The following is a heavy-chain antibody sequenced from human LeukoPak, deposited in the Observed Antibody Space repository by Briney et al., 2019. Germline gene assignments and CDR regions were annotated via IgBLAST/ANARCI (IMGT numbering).Heavy chain of an antibody. V-gene: IGHV3-11*01. Sequence: GGSLRLSCAASGFTFSDYYMSWIRQAPGKGLEWVPYISSSGSTIYYADSVKGRFTISRDNAKNSLYLQMNSLRAEDTAVYYCASRGIAVAGTRVFDPWGQGTLVTVSS. CDR1: GFTFSDYY. CDR2: ISSSGSTI. CDR3: ASRGIAVAGTRVFDP. D-gene: IGHD6-19*01. J-gene: IGHJ5*02.